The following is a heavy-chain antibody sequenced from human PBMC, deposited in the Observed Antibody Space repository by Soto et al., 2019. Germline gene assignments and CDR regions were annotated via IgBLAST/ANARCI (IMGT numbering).Heavy chain of an antibody. Sequence: QVQLVESGGGVVQPGRYLRLSCAASGFTFRSYGMHWVRQAPGKGLEWVAVISYHGSDQFYADSLKGRYSISRDNSKNTVHLQMNILRAEDTPVYYCAKEVRFNYDSRGVDAFDIWGQGTVVTVSS. CDR1: GFTFRSYG. CDR2: ISYHGSDQ. D-gene: IGHD3-22*01. CDR3: AKEVRFNYDSRGVDAFDI. V-gene: IGHV3-30*18. J-gene: IGHJ3*02.